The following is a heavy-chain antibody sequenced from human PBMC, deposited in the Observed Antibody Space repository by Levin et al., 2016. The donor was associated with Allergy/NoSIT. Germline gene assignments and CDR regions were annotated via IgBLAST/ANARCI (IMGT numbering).Heavy chain of an antibody. J-gene: IGHJ6*02. D-gene: IGHD2-21*01. Sequence: WIRQPPGKGLEWIGYIYYSGSTNYNPSLKSRVTISVDTSKNQFSLKLSSVTAADTAVYYCARDFWYGGEVSFGMDVWGQGTTVTVSS. V-gene: IGHV4-59*01. CDR2: IYYSGST. CDR3: ARDFWYGGEVSFGMDV.